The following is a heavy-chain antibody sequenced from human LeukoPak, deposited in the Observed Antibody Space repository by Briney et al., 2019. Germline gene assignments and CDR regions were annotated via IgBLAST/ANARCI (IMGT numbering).Heavy chain of an antibody. CDR3: ARDIEVAATPFGVEYGTRRYYYYYMDV. Sequence: GGSLRLSCAASGFTFSSYSMNWVRQAPGKGLEWVSSISSSSSYIYYADSVKGRFTISRDNAKNSLYLQMNSLRAEDTAVYYCARDIEVAATPFGVEYGTRRYYYYYMDVWGKGTTVTVSS. CDR2: ISSSSSYI. J-gene: IGHJ6*03. V-gene: IGHV3-21*01. D-gene: IGHD2-15*01. CDR1: GFTFSSYS.